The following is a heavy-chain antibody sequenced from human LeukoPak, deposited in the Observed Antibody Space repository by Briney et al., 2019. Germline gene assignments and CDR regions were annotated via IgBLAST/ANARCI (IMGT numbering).Heavy chain of an antibody. D-gene: IGHD2-8*01. V-gene: IGHV1-18*04. CDR1: GYTFTGYY. CDR2: ISGYNGNT. CDR3: ARDDGMVYVKFVDF. Sequence: GASVKVSCKASGYTFTGYYMHWVRQAPGQGLEWMGWISGYNGNTNYAQKLQGRVTMTTDTSTSTGCMELRSLRSDDTAVYYCARDDGMVYVKFVDFWGQGTPVTVSS. J-gene: IGHJ4*02.